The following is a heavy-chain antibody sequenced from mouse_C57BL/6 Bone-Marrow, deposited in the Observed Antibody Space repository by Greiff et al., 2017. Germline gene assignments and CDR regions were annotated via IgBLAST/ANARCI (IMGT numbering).Heavy chain of an antibody. J-gene: IGHJ3*01. D-gene: IGHD2-2*01. CDR2: IYPRSGNT. CDR1: GYTFTSYG. Sequence: VKVVESGAELARPGASVKLSCKASGYTFTSYGISWVKQRTGQGLEWIGEIYPRSGNTYYNEKFKGKATLTADKSSSTAYMELRSLTSEDSAVYFCARGFYGYDWFAYWGQGTLVTVSA. V-gene: IGHV1-81*01. CDR3: ARGFYGYDWFAY.